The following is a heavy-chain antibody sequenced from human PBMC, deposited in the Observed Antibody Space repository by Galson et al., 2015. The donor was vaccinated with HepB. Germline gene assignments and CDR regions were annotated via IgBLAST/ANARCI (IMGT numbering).Heavy chain of an antibody. CDR2: INAGNGNT. CDR3: ARGGRMVRGQNFNYYYYGMDV. Sequence: SVKVSCKASGSTFTSYAMHWVRQAPGQRLEWMGWINAGNGNTKYSQKFQGRVTITRDTSASTAYMELSSLRSEDTAVYYCARGGRMVRGQNFNYYYYGMDVWGQGTTVTVTS. V-gene: IGHV1-3*01. J-gene: IGHJ6*02. D-gene: IGHD3-10*01. CDR1: GSTFTSYA.